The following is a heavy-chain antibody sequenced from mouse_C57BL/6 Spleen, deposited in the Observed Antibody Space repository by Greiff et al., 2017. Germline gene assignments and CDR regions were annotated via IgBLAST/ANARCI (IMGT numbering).Heavy chain of an antibody. CDR3: AREDSSGYGFAY. D-gene: IGHD3-2*02. Sequence: EVMLVESEGGLVQPGSSMKLSCTASGFTFSDYYMAWVRQVPEKGLEWVANINYDGSSTYYLDSLKSRFIISRDNAKNILYLQMSSLKSEDTATYYCAREDSSGYGFAYWGQGTLVTVSA. CDR1: GFTFSDYY. V-gene: IGHV5-16*01. CDR2: INYDGSST. J-gene: IGHJ3*01.